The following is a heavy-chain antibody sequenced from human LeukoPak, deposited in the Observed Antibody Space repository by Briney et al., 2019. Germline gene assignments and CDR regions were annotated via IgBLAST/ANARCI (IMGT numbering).Heavy chain of an antibody. Sequence: GRSLRLSCAASGFTFSSYAMHWVRQAPGKGLEWVAVISYDGSNKYYADSVKGRFTISRDNSKNTLYLQMNSLRAEDTAVYYCARLFAVTATKVDYWGQGTLVTVSS. CDR2: ISYDGSNK. V-gene: IGHV3-30*04. CDR3: ARLFAVTATKVDY. CDR1: GFTFSSYA. D-gene: IGHD2-21*02. J-gene: IGHJ4*02.